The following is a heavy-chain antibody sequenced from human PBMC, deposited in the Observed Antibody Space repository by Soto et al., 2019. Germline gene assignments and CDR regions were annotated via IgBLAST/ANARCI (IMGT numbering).Heavy chain of an antibody. CDR2: IIPIFGTA. V-gene: IGHV1-69*06. Sequence: ASVKVSCKASGGTFSSYAISWVRQAPGQGLEWMGGIIPIFGTANYAQKFQGRVTITADKSTSTAYMELSSLRSEDTAVYYCARARPLYLVTATLIFDNWGQGTLVTVSS. J-gene: IGHJ4*02. CDR3: ARARPLYLVTATLIFDN. CDR1: GGTFSSYA. D-gene: IGHD2-21*02.